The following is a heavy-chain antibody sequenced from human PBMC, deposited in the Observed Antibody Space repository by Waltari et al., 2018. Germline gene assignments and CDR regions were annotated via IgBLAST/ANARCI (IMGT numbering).Heavy chain of an antibody. V-gene: IGHV4-38-2*02. CDR2: IYHTGSS. CDR1: GHSVHNDFY. D-gene: IGHD6-25*01. Sequence: QVQLRESGPGLVRSSETLSRTCTVSGHSVHNDFYWAWIRQSPGGGLEWIASIYHTGSSHYNSSLKSRVSISTDMSTKQFFLTLTHLTAADTAVYYCAEEGNTTAGLFDSWGQGTLVTVSS. J-gene: IGHJ4*02. CDR3: AEEGNTTAGLFDS.